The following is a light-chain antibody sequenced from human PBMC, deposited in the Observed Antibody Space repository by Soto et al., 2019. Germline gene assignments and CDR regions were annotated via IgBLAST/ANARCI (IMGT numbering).Light chain of an antibody. V-gene: IGKV3D-20*02. Sequence: EIVLTQSPGTLSLSPGERATLSCRASQSVSSYSLAWYQKKSGQAPRLLIYGASSRAAGIPDRFSGSGSGADFTLTISRLEPEDFAVYYCQQRSNWPPITFGQGTRLEIK. CDR1: QSVSSYS. CDR2: GAS. J-gene: IGKJ5*01. CDR3: QQRSNWPPIT.